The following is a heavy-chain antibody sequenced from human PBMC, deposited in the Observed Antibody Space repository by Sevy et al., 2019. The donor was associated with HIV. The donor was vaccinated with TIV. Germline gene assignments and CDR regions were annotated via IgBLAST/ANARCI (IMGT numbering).Heavy chain of an antibody. D-gene: IGHD2-15*01. V-gene: IGHV4-38-2*01. Sequence: SETLSLTCAVSGYSISSGYYWGWIRQPPGEGLEWIGSIYHSGSTYYNPSLKSRVTISVDTSKNQFSLKLSSVTAADTAVYYCARGRLGYCSGGSCYYYYGMDVWGQGTTVTVSS. CDR3: ARGRLGYCSGGSCYYYYGMDV. J-gene: IGHJ6*02. CDR1: GYSISSGYY. CDR2: IYHSGST.